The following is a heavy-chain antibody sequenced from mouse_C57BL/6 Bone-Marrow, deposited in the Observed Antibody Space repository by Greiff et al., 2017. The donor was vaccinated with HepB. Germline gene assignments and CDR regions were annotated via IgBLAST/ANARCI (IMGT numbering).Heavy chain of an antibody. CDR3: AREDYDYDGPFAY. J-gene: IGHJ3*01. Sequence: QVQLQQSGPELVKPGASVKISCKASGYAFSSSWMNWVKQRPGKGLEWIGRIYPGDGDTNYNGKFKGKATLTADKSSSTAYMQLSSLTSEDSAVYFCAREDYDYDGPFAYWGQGTLVTVSA. V-gene: IGHV1-82*01. CDR1: GYAFSSSW. CDR2: IYPGDGDT. D-gene: IGHD2-4*01.